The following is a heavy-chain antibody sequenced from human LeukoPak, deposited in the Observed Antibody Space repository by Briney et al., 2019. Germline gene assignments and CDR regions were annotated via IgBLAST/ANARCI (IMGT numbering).Heavy chain of an antibody. CDR1: GGSISSYY. Sequence: SETLSLTCTVSGGSISSYYWSWIRQPPGKGLEWIGYIYYSGSTNYNPSLKSRVTISVETSKKQFSLKLNSVTAADTAVYYCARTTEDCSSTSCHQYWFDPWGQGTLVTVSS. CDR3: ARTTEDCSSTSCHQYWFDP. D-gene: IGHD2-2*01. J-gene: IGHJ5*02. V-gene: IGHV4-59*01. CDR2: IYYSGST.